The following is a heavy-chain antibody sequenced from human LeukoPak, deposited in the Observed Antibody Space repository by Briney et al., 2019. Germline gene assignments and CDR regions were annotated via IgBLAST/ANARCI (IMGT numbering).Heavy chain of an antibody. D-gene: IGHD3-22*01. J-gene: IGHJ3*02. CDR3: ARTYYYDSSGFDAFDI. V-gene: IGHV4-39*07. CDR2: IHSSGST. CDR1: GGSISSSAYY. Sequence: SETLSLTCTVSGGSISSSAYYWGWIRRPPGKGLEWIGSIHSSGSTYYNPSLKSRVTISVDTSKNQFSLKLSSVTAADTAVYYCARTYYYDSSGFDAFDIWGQGTMVTVSS.